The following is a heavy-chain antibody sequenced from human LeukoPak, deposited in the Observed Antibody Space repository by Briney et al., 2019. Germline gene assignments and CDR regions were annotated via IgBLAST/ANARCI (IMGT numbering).Heavy chain of an antibody. CDR3: ARSRQASGLFNS. Sequence: SETLSLTCTVSDDSISDYYRGWIRQPPGKGLEWIGYIHNSGTSTYNLSLKSRVTISADTSKNQFSLKLNSMTTADTAVYYCARSRQASGLFNSWGQGTLVVVSS. D-gene: IGHD3-10*01. CDR1: DDSISDYY. CDR2: IHNSGTS. J-gene: IGHJ5*01. V-gene: IGHV4-59*01.